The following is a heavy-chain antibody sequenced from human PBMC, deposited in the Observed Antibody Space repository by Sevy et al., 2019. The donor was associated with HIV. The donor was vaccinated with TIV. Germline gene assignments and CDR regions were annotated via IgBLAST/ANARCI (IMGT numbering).Heavy chain of an antibody. CDR1: GFTFSSYS. CDR3: ARDALNYYDSSGDLDY. CDR2: ISSSSSTI. J-gene: IGHJ4*02. Sequence: GGSLRLSCAASGFTFSSYSMNWVRQAPGKGLEWVSYISSSSSTIYYADSVKGRFTISRDNAKNSLYLQMNSLRAEETAVYYCARDALNYYDSSGDLDYWGQGTLVTVSS. V-gene: IGHV3-48*01. D-gene: IGHD3-22*01.